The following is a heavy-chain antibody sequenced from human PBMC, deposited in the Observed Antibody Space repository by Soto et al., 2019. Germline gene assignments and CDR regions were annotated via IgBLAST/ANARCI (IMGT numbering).Heavy chain of an antibody. CDR3: ARGPGMGPYYDGMDV. CDR2: INHSGST. V-gene: IGHV4-34*01. J-gene: IGHJ6*02. D-gene: IGHD2-8*01. CDR1: GGSFSGYY. Sequence: QVQLQQWGAGLLKPSETLSLTCAVYGGSFSGYYWSWIRQPPGKGLEWIGEINHSGSTNYNPSLKSRITISVDTSKNQFSLKLSSVTAADTAVYYCARGPGMGPYYDGMDVWGQGTTVTVSS.